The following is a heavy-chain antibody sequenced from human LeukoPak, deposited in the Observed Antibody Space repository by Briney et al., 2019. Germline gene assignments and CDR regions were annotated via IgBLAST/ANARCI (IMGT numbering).Heavy chain of an antibody. CDR3: AKSRDSSGYLGLSGY. CDR2: ISASGGST. J-gene: IGHJ4*02. V-gene: IGHV3-23*01. D-gene: IGHD3-22*01. Sequence: GGSLRLSCAASGFTFSSSAMSWVRQVPGKGLEWVSGISASGGSTYYADSVRGRFTISRDNSKNTLYVQMNSLRAEDTAVYYCAKSRDSSGYLGLSGYWGQGTLVTVSS. CDR1: GFTFSSSA.